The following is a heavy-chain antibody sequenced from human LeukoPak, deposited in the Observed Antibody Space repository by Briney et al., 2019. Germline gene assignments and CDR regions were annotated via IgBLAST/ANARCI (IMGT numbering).Heavy chain of an antibody. V-gene: IGHV1-2*02. J-gene: IGHJ4*02. CDR2: INPNSGGI. Sequence: ASVKVSCKASGYTFTGYYMHWVRQAPGQGLEWMGWINPNSGGINYAQKFQGRVTMTRDTSISTAYMELSRLRSDDTAVYYCARGSGYDYGLPDYWGQGTLVTVSS. CDR1: GYTFTGYY. CDR3: ARGSGYDYGLPDY. D-gene: IGHD5-12*01.